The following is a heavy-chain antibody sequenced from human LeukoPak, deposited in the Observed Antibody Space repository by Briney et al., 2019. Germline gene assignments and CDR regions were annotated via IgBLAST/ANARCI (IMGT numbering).Heavy chain of an antibody. D-gene: IGHD3-22*01. CDR2: ISSSGSTI. CDR3: ARDSGYYDSSGYREGYFDY. CDR1: GFTFGDCY. Sequence: KAGGSLGLSCAASGFTFGDCYMSWIRQAPGTGLEWVSYISSSGSTIYYADSVKGRFTISRDNAKNSLYLQMNSLRAEDTAVYYCARDSGYYDSSGYREGYFDYWGQGTLVTVSS. V-gene: IGHV3-11*01. J-gene: IGHJ4*02.